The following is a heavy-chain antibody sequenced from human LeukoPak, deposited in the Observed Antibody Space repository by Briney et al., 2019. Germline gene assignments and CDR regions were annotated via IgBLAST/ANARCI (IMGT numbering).Heavy chain of an antibody. Sequence: GGSLRLSCVASGFTFTSYWMSWVRQAPGKGLEWVANIKQDGSEKYYLDSLEGRFTISRDNAKNSVYLQINRLRAEDTAVYYCARRGTIAVPVFWFDPWGQGTLVIVSS. CDR1: GFTFTSYW. J-gene: IGHJ5*02. CDR2: IKQDGSEK. CDR3: ARRGTIAVPVFWFDP. D-gene: IGHD6-19*01. V-gene: IGHV3-7*01.